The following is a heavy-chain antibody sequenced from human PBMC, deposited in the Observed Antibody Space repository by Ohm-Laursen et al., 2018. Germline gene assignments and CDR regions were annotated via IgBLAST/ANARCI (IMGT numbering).Heavy chain of an antibody. V-gene: IGHV3-11*04. CDR3: AREELESSGWAD. J-gene: IGHJ4*02. D-gene: IGHD6-19*01. CDR2: ISSSGSTI. Sequence: GSLRLSCSASGFTFSDYYMGWIRQAPGKGLEWVSYISSSGSTIYYAGSVKGRFTISRDNSKNTLYLQMNSLRAEDTAVYYCAREELESSGWADWGQGTLVTVSS. CDR1: GFTFSDYY.